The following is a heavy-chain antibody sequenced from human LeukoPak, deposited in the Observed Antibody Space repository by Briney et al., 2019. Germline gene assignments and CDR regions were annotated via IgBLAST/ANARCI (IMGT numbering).Heavy chain of an antibody. Sequence: GGSLRLSCAASGFTLSSYEMNWVRQAPGKGLEWVSYISSSGSTIYYADSVKGRFTISRYNAKNSLYLQMNGLRAEDTAVYYRASGVTIFGVVRFDYWGRGTPVTVSS. J-gene: IGHJ4*02. D-gene: IGHD3-3*01. CDR3: ASGVTIFGVVRFDY. CDR1: GFTLSSYE. CDR2: ISSSGSTI. V-gene: IGHV3-48*03.